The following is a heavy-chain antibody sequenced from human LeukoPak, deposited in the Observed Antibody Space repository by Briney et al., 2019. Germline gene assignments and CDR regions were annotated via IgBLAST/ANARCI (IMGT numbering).Heavy chain of an antibody. D-gene: IGHD2-8*01. J-gene: IGHJ3*02. V-gene: IGHV3-33*01. CDR3: ARGLIGDAFDI. CDR2: IWYDGSNK. Sequence: GGSLRLSCAASGFTFSSYGMHWVRQAPGKGLEWVAVIWYDGSNKYYADSVKGRFTISRDNSKNTLYLQMNSLRAEDTAVYYCARGLIGDAFDIWGQGTMVTVSS. CDR1: GFTFSSYG.